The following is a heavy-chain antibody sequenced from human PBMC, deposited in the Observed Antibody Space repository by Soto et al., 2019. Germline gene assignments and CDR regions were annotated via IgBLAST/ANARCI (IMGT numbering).Heavy chain of an antibody. CDR3: ARRDSSPRYRY. CDR2: IYYTGST. D-gene: IGHD3-16*02. J-gene: IGHJ4*02. V-gene: IGHV4-39*01. CDR1: GGSISSSSYY. Sequence: QLQLQESGPGLVKPSETLSLTCTVSGGSISSSSYYWGWIRQPPGKGLEWIGSIYYTGSTYYNPSLKSRVTISVDTSKNQFSLKLSSVTAADTAVYYCARRDSSPRYRYWGQGTLVTVSS.